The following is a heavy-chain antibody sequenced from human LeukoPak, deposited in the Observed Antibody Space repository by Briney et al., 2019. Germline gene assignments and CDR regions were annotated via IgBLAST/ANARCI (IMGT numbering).Heavy chain of an antibody. V-gene: IGHV4-39*07. Sequence: SETLSLTCTVSGGSISSSSYYWGWIRQPPGKGLEWIGSIYYSGSTYYNPSLKSRVTISVDTSKNQFSLKLSSVTAADTAVYYCARDVRGAFSGHGYMDVWGKGTTVTISS. CDR1: GGSISSSSYY. J-gene: IGHJ6*03. CDR2: IYYSGST. D-gene: IGHD1-26*01. CDR3: ARDVRGAFSGHGYMDV.